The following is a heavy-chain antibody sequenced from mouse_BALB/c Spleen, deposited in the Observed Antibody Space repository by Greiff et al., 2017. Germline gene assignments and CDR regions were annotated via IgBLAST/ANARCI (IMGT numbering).Heavy chain of an antibody. V-gene: IGHV3-6*02. J-gene: IGHJ4*01. CDR2: ISYDGSN. Sequence: EVQRVESGPGLVKPSQSLSLTCSVTGYSITSGYYWNWIRQFPGNKLEWMGYISYDGSNNYNPSLKNRISITRDTSKNQFFLKLNSVTTEDTATYYCALGMGNYYAMDYWGQGTSVTVSS. CDR1: GYSITSGYY. D-gene: IGHD2-1*01. CDR3: ALGMGNYYAMDY.